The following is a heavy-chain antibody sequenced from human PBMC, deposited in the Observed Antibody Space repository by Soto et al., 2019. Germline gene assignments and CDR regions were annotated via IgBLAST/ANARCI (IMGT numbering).Heavy chain of an antibody. V-gene: IGHV4-59*12. CDR2: INYNGNT. D-gene: IGHD3-10*01. J-gene: IGHJ4*02. CDR1: GGAISNYL. Sequence: SETLFLTCIVSGGAISNYLWSWIRQPPGKGPKLLRYINYNGNTNYNPTLENRVPMSIDTSKGEFSLQLKSGNATDPAVYFCARVGDGIEVPGRIQYSVHWGQGTLVTVSS. CDR3: ARVGDGIEVPGRIQYSVH.